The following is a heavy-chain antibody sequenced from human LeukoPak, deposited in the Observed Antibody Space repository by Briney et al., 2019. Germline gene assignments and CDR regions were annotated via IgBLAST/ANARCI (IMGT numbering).Heavy chain of an antibody. CDR1: GYSIRSGYY. CDR2: IYHSGST. CDR3: ARHGGRYAGLSYFDY. V-gene: IGHV4-38-2*01. Sequence: SETLSLTCAVSGYSIRSGYYWGWIRQPPGKGLEWIGSIYHSGSTYYNPSLKSRVTISVDTSKNQFSLKLSSVTAADTAVYYCARHGGRYAGLSYFDYWGQGTLVTVSS. J-gene: IGHJ4*02. D-gene: IGHD3-16*01.